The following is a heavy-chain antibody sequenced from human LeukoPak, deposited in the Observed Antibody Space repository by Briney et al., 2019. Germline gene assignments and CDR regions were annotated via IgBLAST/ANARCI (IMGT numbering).Heavy chain of an antibody. D-gene: IGHD5-18*01. V-gene: IGHV3-74*01. CDR2: INSGGSGT. J-gene: IGHJ4*02. CDR1: GLNFASNW. CDR3: ASVWRALGYTIDY. Sequence: GGSLRLSCAASGLNFASNWMHWVRQTPGKGLMWVSRINSGGSGTSYADSVEGRFTISRDNSKNTLYLQTNSLRVEDTAVYYCASVWRALGYTIDYWGQGTQVAVSS.